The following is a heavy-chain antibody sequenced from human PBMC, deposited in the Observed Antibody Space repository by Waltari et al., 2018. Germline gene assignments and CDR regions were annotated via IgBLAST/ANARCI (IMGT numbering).Heavy chain of an antibody. CDR1: GYTFTGYY. CDR2: INPNSGGT. D-gene: IGHD3-10*01. CDR3: ARPPSGFGELSFFSY. Sequence: QVQLVQSGAEVKKPGASVKVSCKASGYTFTGYYMHWVRQAPGQGLEWMGRINPNSGGTNYAQKFQGRVTMTRDTSISTAYMELSRLRSDDTAVYYCARPPSGFGELSFFSYWGQGTLVTVSS. V-gene: IGHV1-2*06. J-gene: IGHJ4*02.